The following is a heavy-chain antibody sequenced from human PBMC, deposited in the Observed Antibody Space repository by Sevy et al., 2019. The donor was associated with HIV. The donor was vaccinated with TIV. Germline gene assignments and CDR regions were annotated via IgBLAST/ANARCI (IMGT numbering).Heavy chain of an antibody. CDR2: IYAGGST. Sequence: GGSLRLSCAASGFTVSSNYMSWVRQAPGKGLEWVSVIYAGGSTYYADSVKGRFTISRDNSKNTLYLQMNSLRAEDTAWYYCATHASDYDSTCYLERDAFDIWGQGTMVTVSS. CDR3: ATHASDYDSTCYLERDAFDI. V-gene: IGHV3-53*01. CDR1: GFTVSSNY. D-gene: IGHD3-22*01. J-gene: IGHJ3*02.